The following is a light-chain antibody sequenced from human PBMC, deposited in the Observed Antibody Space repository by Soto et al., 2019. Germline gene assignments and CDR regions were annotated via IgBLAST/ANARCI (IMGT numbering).Light chain of an antibody. CDR3: QQYGSSPHT. CDR1: QSVSSN. CDR2: GAS. J-gene: IGKJ2*01. Sequence: EIVMTQSPASLSVSLGERATLSCRASQSVSSNLAWYQQKPGQAPRLLIYGASSRATGIPDRFSGSGSGTDFTLTISRLEPEDFAVYYCQQYGSSPHTFGQGTKLEIK. V-gene: IGKV3-20*01.